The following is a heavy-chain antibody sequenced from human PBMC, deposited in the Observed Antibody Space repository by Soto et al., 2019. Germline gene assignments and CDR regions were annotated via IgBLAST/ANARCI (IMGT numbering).Heavy chain of an antibody. D-gene: IGHD4-17*01. CDR2: VDPNGGGS. CDR1: GYSFTDYK. Sequence: GASVKVSCKTSGYSFTDYKLHWVRQAPGQGLEWMGWVDPNGGGSNSAQKFQGSVTMTWDTSITTAYLDLTRLTTNDTATYFCATWGDYGDFEGFDFWGQGTLVTVSS. CDR3: ATWGDYGDFEGFDF. V-gene: IGHV1-2*04. J-gene: IGHJ4*02.